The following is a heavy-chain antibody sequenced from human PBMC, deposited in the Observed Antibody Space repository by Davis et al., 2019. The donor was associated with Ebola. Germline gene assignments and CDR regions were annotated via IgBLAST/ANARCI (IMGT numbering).Heavy chain of an antibody. CDR2: INPNSGGT. CDR1: GYTFTGYY. V-gene: IGHV1-2*02. D-gene: IGHD6-13*01. Sequence: AASVKVSCKASGYTFTGYYMHWVRQAPGQGLEWMGWINPNSGGTNYAQKFQGRVTITADKSTSTAYMELSSLRSEDTAVYYCAREGIAAAGVYYYYGMDVWGQGTTVTVSS. CDR3: AREGIAAAGVYYYYGMDV. J-gene: IGHJ6*02.